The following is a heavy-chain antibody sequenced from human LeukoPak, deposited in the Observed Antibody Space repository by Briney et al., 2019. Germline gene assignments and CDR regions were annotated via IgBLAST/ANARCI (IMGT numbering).Heavy chain of an antibody. V-gene: IGHV4-59*01. D-gene: IGHD3-10*01. CDR1: GGSISSYY. Sequence: TLSLTCTVSGGSISSYYWSWIRQPPGKGLEWIGYIYYSGSTNYNPSLKSRVTISVDTSKNQFSLKLSSVTAADTAVYYCASTSPSITMVRGVHFDYWGQGTLVTVSS. CDR3: ASTSPSITMVRGVHFDY. J-gene: IGHJ4*02. CDR2: IYYSGST.